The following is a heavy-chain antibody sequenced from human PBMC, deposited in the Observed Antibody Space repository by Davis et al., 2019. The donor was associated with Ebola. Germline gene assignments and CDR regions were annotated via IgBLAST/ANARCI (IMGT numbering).Heavy chain of an antibody. CDR3: ARGYGIVVVIDAFDI. CDR2: IKQDGSEK. V-gene: IGHV3-7*04. Sequence: GGSLRLSCAASGFTFSSYAMSWVRQAPGKGLEWVANIKQDGSEKYYVDSVKGRFTISRDNAKNSLYLQMNSLRAEDTAVYYCARGYGIVVVIDAFDIWGQGTMVTVSS. CDR1: GFTFSSYA. D-gene: IGHD3-22*01. J-gene: IGHJ3*02.